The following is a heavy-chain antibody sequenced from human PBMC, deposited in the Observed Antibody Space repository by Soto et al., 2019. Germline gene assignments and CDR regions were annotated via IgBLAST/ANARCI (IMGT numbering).Heavy chain of an antibody. J-gene: IGHJ4*02. CDR1: GFSFRSYT. CDR3: ARERGPHVECWSDIPKGGFDY. CDR2: ITGSSSYE. Sequence: EVQLVESGGGLVKPGGSLRLSCAASGFSFRSYTLHWFRQAPGGGLEWVASITGSSSYEFYADSVKGRFTISRDNDDNLLFLQMNNLRAEDKALYFCARERGPHVECWSDIPKGGFDYGGQGPLVSVSS. D-gene: IGHD3-3*01. V-gene: IGHV3-21*06.